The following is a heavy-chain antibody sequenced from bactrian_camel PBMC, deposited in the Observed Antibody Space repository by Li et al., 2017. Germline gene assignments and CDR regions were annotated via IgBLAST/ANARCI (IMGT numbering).Heavy chain of an antibody. CDR3: AARISRCPAALELYKY. CDR2: IMILGATT. D-gene: IGHD7*01. CDR1: GFTYSTYC. J-gene: IGHJ4*01. V-gene: IGHV3S40*01. Sequence: VQLVESGGGSVQTGGSLRLSCVVSGFTYSTYCIGWFRQAPGKEREGVAAIMILGATTYYADSVKGRFTIPQDNAKNMVYLQMNSLKPEDTATYYCAARISRCPAALELYKYWGQGTQVTVS.